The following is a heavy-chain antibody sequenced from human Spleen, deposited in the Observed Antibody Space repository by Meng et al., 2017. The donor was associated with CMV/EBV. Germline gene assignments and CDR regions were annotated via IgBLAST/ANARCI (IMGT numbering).Heavy chain of an antibody. Sequence: CAASGFAVGSYAVHWVRQAPGKGLDWVAVISYDGSDKYYAGSVKGRFTISRDNSKNTLSLQMNSLRSEDTAVYYCARAWMGLLDGFDYWGQGTLVTVSS. D-gene: IGHD1-1*01. V-gene: IGHV3-30*04. CDR3: ARAWMGLLDGFDY. J-gene: IGHJ4*02. CDR2: ISYDGSDK. CDR1: GFAVGSYA.